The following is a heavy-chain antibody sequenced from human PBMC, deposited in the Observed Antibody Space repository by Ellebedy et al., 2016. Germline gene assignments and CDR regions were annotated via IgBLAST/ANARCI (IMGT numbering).Heavy chain of an antibody. J-gene: IGHJ4*02. V-gene: IGHV4-39*01. Sequence: SETLSLXCTVSGGSISSSSYYWGWIRQPPGKGLEWIGSVYYGGSTYYNPSLKSRVTISVDTSKNQFSLKLSSVTAADTAVYYCARRLWLAYFDYWGQGTLVTVSS. D-gene: IGHD6-19*01. CDR2: VYYGGST. CDR3: ARRLWLAYFDY. CDR1: GGSISSSSYY.